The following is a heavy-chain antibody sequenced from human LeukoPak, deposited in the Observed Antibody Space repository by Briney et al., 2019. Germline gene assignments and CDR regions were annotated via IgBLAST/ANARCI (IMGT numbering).Heavy chain of an antibody. Sequence: SQTLSLICAISGDSVSSNSAAWSWIRQSPSRGLEWLGRTYYRSKWYNDYAVSVKSRITINPDTSKNQFSLQLNSVTPEDTAVYYCARDRSIAAPDYYYYGMDVWGQGTTVTVSS. CDR2: TYYRSKWYN. D-gene: IGHD6-6*01. V-gene: IGHV6-1*01. CDR3: ARDRSIAAPDYYYYGMDV. J-gene: IGHJ6*02. CDR1: GDSVSSNSAA.